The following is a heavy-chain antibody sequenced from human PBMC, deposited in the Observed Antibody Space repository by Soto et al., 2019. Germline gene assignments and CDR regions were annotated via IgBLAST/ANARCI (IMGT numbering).Heavy chain of an antibody. Sequence: QVQLVQSGAEVKKPGASVKVSCKASGYTFTSYDINWVRQATGQGLEWMGWMNPNSGNTGYAQKFQGRVTMTRNTSISTAYMELSSLRSEDTAVYYCASSLGIAVAGTSYYYYYYMDVWGKGTTVTVSS. J-gene: IGHJ6*03. CDR2: MNPNSGNT. D-gene: IGHD6-19*01. CDR3: ASSLGIAVAGTSYYYYYYMDV. CDR1: GYTFTSYD. V-gene: IGHV1-8*01.